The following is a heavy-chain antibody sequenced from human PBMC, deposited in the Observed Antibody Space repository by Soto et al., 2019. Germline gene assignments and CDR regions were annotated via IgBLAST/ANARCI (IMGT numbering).Heavy chain of an antibody. V-gene: IGHV4-61*01. Sequence: PSETLSLTCTVSGGSVSSGSYYWSWIRQPPGKGLEWIGYIYYSGSTNYNPSLKSRVTISVDTSKNQFSLKLSSVTAADTAVYYCARSGVLSVVVVAPSGGSFDYWGQGTLVTVSS. CDR1: GGSVSSGSYY. J-gene: IGHJ4*02. D-gene: IGHD2-15*01. CDR2: IYYSGST. CDR3: ARSGVLSVVVVAPSGGSFDY.